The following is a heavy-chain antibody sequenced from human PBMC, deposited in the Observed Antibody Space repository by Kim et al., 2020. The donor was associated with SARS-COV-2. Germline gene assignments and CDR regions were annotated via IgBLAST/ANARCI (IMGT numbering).Heavy chain of an antibody. CDR2: IYYSGST. J-gene: IGHJ5*02. D-gene: IGHD2-15*01. CDR3: ARQARRGHIVARHDWFDP. V-gene: IGHV4-39*01. Sequence: SETLSLTCTVSGGSISSSSYYWGWIRQPPGKGPEWIGSIYYSGSTYYNPSLKSRVTISVDTSKNQFSLKLSSVTAADTAVYYCARQARRGHIVARHDWFDPWGQGTLVTVSS. CDR1: GGSISSSSYY.